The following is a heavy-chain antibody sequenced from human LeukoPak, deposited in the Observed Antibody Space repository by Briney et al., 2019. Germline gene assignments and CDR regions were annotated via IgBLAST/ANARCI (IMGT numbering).Heavy chain of an antibody. D-gene: IGHD6-6*01. V-gene: IGHV1-69*04. CDR3: ARSAYSSSNFDY. CDR1: VGTFSSYA. J-gene: IGHJ4*02. Sequence: SVKVSCKASVGTFSSYAISWVRQAPGQGREWMGRIIPILGIANYAQKFQGRVTITADKSTSTAYMELSSLRSEDTAVYYCARSAYSSSNFDYWGQGTLVTVSS. CDR2: IIPILGIA.